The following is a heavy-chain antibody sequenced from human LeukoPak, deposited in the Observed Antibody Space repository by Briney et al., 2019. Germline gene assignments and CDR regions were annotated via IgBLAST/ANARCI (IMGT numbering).Heavy chain of an antibody. Sequence: GGSLRLSCAASGFTFSSYAMSWVRQAPGKGLEWVSAISGSGGHTFYADSVRGRFTISRDISKNTLYLQMNDLGAEDTALYYCVRGLSGVSSWYFDLWGRGTLVSVSS. CDR2: ISGSGGHT. CDR1: GFTFSSYA. J-gene: IGHJ2*01. D-gene: IGHD7-27*01. CDR3: VRGLSGVSSWYFDL. V-gene: IGHV3-23*01.